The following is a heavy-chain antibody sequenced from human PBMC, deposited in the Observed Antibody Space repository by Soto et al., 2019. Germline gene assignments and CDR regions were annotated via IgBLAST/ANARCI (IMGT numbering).Heavy chain of an antibody. Sequence: GGSLRLSCAASGFTFSSYAMSWVRQAPAKGLEWVANIKQDGSEKYYVDSVKGRFTISRDNAKNSLYLQMNSLRAEDTAVYYCAKDKALGFDPWGQGTLVTVSS. CDR3: AKDKALGFDP. CDR2: IKQDGSEK. J-gene: IGHJ5*02. CDR1: GFTFSSYA. V-gene: IGHV3-7*05.